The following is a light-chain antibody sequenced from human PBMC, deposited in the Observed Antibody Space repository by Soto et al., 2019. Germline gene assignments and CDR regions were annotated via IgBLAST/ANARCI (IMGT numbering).Light chain of an antibody. CDR1: QSLLHSSNNKNY. Sequence: DIVMTQSPDSLAVSLCERAAINCRSSQSLLHSSNNKNYFACYQQKPGQSPKLIIYWASTRESGVPDRFSGSASWADFTLTISSLQDEDVAVYYCQQYGSSPGLTFCGGTKVEIK. J-gene: IGKJ4*01. V-gene: IGKV4-1*01. CDR2: WAS. CDR3: QQYGSSPGLT.